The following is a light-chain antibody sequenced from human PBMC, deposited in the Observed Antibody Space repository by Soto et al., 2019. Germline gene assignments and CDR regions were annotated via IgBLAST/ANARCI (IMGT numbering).Light chain of an antibody. CDR1: QSVSSSY. CDR3: QHYGTSAL. CDR2: DTS. J-gene: IGKJ3*01. Sequence: EIVLTQSPGTLSLSPGERATLSCRTSQSVSSSYLAWYQQKPGQAPRLLIYDTSDRATGIPDRFSASGSGTDFTLTIIRLEPEDFEVYYCQHYGTSALFGPGTKVDIK. V-gene: IGKV3-20*01.